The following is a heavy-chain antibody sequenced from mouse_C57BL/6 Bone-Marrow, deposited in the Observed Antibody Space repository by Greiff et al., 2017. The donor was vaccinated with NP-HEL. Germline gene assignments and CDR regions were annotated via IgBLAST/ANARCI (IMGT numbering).Heavy chain of an antibody. CDR1: GYSFTGYY. CDR2: IYPYNGVS. V-gene: IGHV1-31*01. CDR3: AGFRGVYAMDY. Sequence: VQLKESGPELVKPGASVKISCKASGYSFTGYYMHWVKQSHGNILDWIGYIYPYNGVSSYNQKFKGKATLTVDKSSSTAYMELRSLTSEDSAVYYCAGFRGVYAMDYWGQGTSVTVSS. J-gene: IGHJ4*01.